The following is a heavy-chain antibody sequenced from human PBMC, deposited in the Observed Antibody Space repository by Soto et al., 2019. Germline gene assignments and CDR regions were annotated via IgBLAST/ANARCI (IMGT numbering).Heavy chain of an antibody. V-gene: IGHV3-53*01. Sequence: GGSLRLSCAASGFTVSSNYMSWVRQAPGKGLEWVSVIYSGGSTYYADSVKGRFTISRDNSKNTLYLQMNSLRAEDTAVYYCARDTDYGELDYWGQGTLVTVSS. CDR3: ARDTDYGELDY. CDR1: GFTVSSNY. CDR2: IYSGGST. J-gene: IGHJ4*02. D-gene: IGHD4-17*01.